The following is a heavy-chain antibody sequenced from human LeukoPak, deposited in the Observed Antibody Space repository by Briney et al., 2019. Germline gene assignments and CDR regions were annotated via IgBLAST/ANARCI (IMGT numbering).Heavy chain of an antibody. Sequence: PGGSLRLSCAASGFTFSSYAMSWVRQAPGKGLEWVSAISGSGGSTYYADSVKGRFTISRDNSKNTLYLQMNSLRAEDTAVYYCAKMSTTMLRGVMVYFDYWGQGTLVTVSS. CDR1: GFTFSSYA. CDR3: AKMSTTMLRGVMVYFDY. J-gene: IGHJ4*02. V-gene: IGHV3-23*01. CDR2: ISGSGGST. D-gene: IGHD3-10*01.